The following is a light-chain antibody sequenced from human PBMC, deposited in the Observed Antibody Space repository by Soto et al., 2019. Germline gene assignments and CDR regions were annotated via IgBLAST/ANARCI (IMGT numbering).Light chain of an antibody. CDR1: SSDVGAYKY. Sequence: QSALTQPASVSGSPGQSVTISCTGTSSDVGAYKYVSWYQKHPGKAPKLMIYGVSNRPSGVSNRFSGSKSGNTAFLTISVLQPEDEADYYCSSFPGPTTLDVFGTGTKLTVL. V-gene: IGLV2-14*03. CDR2: GVS. CDR3: SSFPGPTTLDV. J-gene: IGLJ1*01.